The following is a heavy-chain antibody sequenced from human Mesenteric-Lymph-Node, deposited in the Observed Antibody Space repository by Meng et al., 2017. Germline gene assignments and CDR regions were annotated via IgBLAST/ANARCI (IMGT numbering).Heavy chain of an antibody. J-gene: IGHJ6*02. V-gene: IGHV1-69*02. CDR1: GGTFSSYT. CDR3: ATMAAAGTGGPYYYYGMDV. CDR2: IIPILGIA. Sequence: SVKVSCKASGGTFSSYTISWVRQAPGQGLEWMGRIIPILGIANYAQKFQGRVTITADKSTCTAYMELSSLRSEDTAVYYCATMAAAGTGGPYYYYGMDVWGQGTTVTVSS. D-gene: IGHD6-13*01.